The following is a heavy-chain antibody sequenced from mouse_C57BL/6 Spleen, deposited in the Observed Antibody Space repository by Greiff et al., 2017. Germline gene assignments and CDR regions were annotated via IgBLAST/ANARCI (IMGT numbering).Heavy chain of an antibody. J-gene: IGHJ3*01. D-gene: IGHD2-5*01. CDR1: GFTFSSYA. V-gene: IGHV5-4*01. CDR2: ISDGGSYT. Sequence: EVHLVESGGGLVKPGGSLKLSCAASGFTFSSYAMSWVSPTPEKRLEWVATISDGGSYTYYPDNVKGRFTISRDNAKNNLYLQMSHLKSEDTAMYYCAREMGYYSNSWFAYWGQGTLVTVSA. CDR3: AREMGYYSNSWFAY.